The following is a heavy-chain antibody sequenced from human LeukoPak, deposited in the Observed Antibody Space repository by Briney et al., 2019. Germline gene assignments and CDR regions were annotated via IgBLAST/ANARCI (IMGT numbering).Heavy chain of an antibody. CDR3: ARVEEGYGSGRRGNFYYYYMDV. V-gene: IGHV4-59*01. CDR1: DGAITGFS. J-gene: IGHJ6*03. Sequence: SETLSLTCTVSDGAITGFSWSWIRQPPGKGLEWIGYIYYSGDTNYNPSLQSRVTLSVDTSKNQFSLKLSSVTTADTAVYYCARVEEGYGSGRRGNFYYYYMDVWGKGTTVTISS. CDR2: IYYSGDT. D-gene: IGHD3-10*01.